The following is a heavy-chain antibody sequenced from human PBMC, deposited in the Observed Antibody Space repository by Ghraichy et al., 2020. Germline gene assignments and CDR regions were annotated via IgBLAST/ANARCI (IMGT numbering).Heavy chain of an antibody. CDR3: TRSYYGGNSWYFDI. D-gene: IGHD4-23*01. CDR2: IDPNSGGT. V-gene: IGHV1-2*06. CDR1: GYTFTVYY. J-gene: IGHJ2*01. Sequence: ASVKVSCKASGYTFTVYYIHWVRQAPGQGLEWMGHIDPNSGGTNYAQKFHGRVTMTRDTSISTAYMELSSLRSDDTAVYYCTRSYYGGNSWYFDIWRRGTLVTVSS.